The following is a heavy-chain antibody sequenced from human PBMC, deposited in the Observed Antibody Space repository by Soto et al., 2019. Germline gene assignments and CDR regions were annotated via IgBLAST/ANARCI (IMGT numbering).Heavy chain of an antibody. CDR3: ARTVEYDSIPYYYADF. J-gene: IGHJ4*01. CDR1: GYTFNTYA. CDR2: ISGYNGNT. V-gene: IGHV1-18*01. D-gene: IGHD2-21*01. Sequence: ASVKVSCKASGYTFNTYAITWVRQAPGQGLEWMGWISGYNGNTNYAQTLQGRGTMTTDTSTSTAYLELRSLRSDGTAVYYCARTVEYDSIPYYYADFWGQGTLVTVSS.